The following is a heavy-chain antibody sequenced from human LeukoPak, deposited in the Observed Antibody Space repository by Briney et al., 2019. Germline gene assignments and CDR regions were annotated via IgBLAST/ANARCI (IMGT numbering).Heavy chain of an antibody. V-gene: IGHV3-74*01. CDR2: INPDGGIT. J-gene: IGHJ6*03. CDR3: AKDRVYYYYMDV. CDR1: GFTLSSYW. Sequence: GGSLRLSCADSGFTLSSYWVHWVRQPPGKGLVWVSRINPDGGITNYADSVRGRFTISRDNAKNTLYLQMNSLRAEDTAVYYCAKDRVYYYYMDVWGKGTTVTVSS.